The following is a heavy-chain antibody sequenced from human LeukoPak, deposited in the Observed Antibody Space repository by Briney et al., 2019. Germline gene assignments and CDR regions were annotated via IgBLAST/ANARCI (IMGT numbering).Heavy chain of an antibody. CDR1: GFTFTNYA. Sequence: GGSLRLSCAASGFTFTNYAMSWVRQAPGKGLEWVSVISGSGVTTYYADSVKGRFTISRDNSKNTLYLQMNSLRAEDTAVYYCAKVRSSVPPAAYNNWGQGTLVTVSS. CDR3: AKVRSSVPPAAYNN. D-gene: IGHD1-1*01. J-gene: IGHJ4*02. V-gene: IGHV3-23*01. CDR2: ISGSGVTT.